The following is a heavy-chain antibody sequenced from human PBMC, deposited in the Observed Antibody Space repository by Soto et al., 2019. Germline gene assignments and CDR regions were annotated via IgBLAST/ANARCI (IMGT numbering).Heavy chain of an antibody. V-gene: IGHV3-23*01. Sequence: GGSLRLSCAASGFTFSSYAMSWVRQAPGKGLEWVSAISGSGGSTYYADSVKGRFTISRDNSKNTLYLQMNSLRAEDTAVYYCAKDPPSAAAGMEDPFDYWAQGTLVTVSS. CDR2: ISGSGGST. D-gene: IGHD6-13*01. CDR3: AKDPPSAAAGMEDPFDY. J-gene: IGHJ4*02. CDR1: GFTFSSYA.